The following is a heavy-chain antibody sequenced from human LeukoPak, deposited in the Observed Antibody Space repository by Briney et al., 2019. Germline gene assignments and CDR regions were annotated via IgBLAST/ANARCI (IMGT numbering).Heavy chain of an antibody. J-gene: IGHJ3*02. CDR3: ARDLYGGYALDI. Sequence: GGSLRLSCAASGFTFISYTMNWVRQAPGKGLEWVSSITSSSYIYYADSVKGRFTISRDNAKNSLYLQMNSLRAEDTAVYYCARDLYGGYALDIWGQGTMVTVSS. CDR2: ITSSSYI. CDR1: GFTFISYT. V-gene: IGHV3-21*01. D-gene: IGHD4-23*01.